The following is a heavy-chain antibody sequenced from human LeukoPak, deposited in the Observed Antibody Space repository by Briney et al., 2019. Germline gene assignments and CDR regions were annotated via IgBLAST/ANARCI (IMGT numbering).Heavy chain of an antibody. J-gene: IGHJ3*01. V-gene: IGHV4-61*02. CDR3: ARRYRSSLYLYAFDL. CDR1: GGSISSGGYS. CDR2: IYTSGST. Sequence: RTSQTLSLTCTVSGGSISSGGYSWSWIRQPAGRGREWIGRIYTSGSTNYNPSLKIRVTISLDTSKNQFSLKLSSVTAADTAVYYCARRYRSSLYLYAFDLWGQGKMVSVSS. D-gene: IGHD6-13*01.